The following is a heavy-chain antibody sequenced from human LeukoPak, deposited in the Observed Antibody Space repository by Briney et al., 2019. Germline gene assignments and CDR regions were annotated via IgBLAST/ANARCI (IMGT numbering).Heavy chain of an antibody. J-gene: IGHJ4*02. CDR1: GGTFSSYA. D-gene: IGHD1-1*01. Sequence: SVKVSCKASGGTFSSYAISWVRQAPGQGLEWMGGIIPIFGTANYAQKFQGRVTITTDESTSTAYMELSSLRSGDTAVYYCARAVPNWNDPSYYFDYWGQGTLVTVSS. CDR2: IIPIFGTA. CDR3: ARAVPNWNDPSYYFDY. V-gene: IGHV1-69*05.